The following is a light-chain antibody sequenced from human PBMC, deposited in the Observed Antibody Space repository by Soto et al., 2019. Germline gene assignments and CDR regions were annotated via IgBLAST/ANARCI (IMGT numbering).Light chain of an antibody. Sequence: EIVLTQSPATLSLSPGERATLSCRASQSVKTFLVWYQHRPGQASRVLIYDASHRATGIPARFSGSGSGTDFTLTISSLEPEDAALYYCQQRSNWPTITCGPETRLESK. V-gene: IGKV3-11*01. CDR3: QQRSNWPTIT. CDR1: QSVKTF. J-gene: IGKJ5*01. CDR2: DAS.